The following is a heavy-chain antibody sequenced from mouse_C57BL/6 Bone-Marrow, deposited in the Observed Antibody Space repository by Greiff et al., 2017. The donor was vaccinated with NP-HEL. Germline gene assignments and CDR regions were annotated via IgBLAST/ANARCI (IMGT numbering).Heavy chain of an antibody. CDR1: GYSFTGYY. Sequence: EVKLQESGPELVKPGASVKISCKASGYSFTGYYMHWVKQSSEKSLEWIGEINPSTGGTSYNQKFKGKATLTVDKSSSTAYMQLKSLTSEDSAVYYCARGGDSSGPYAMDYWGQGTSVTVSS. J-gene: IGHJ4*01. CDR2: INPSTGGT. CDR3: ARGGDSSGPYAMDY. D-gene: IGHD3-2*02. V-gene: IGHV1-43*01.